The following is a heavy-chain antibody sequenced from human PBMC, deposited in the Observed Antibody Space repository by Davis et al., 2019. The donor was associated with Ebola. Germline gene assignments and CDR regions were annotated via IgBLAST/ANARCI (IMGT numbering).Heavy chain of an antibody. CDR1: GFTFSSYG. V-gene: IGHV3-30*18. J-gene: IGHJ4*02. CDR3: AKDRGAGEVDY. Sequence: PGGSLRLSCAASGFTFSSYGMHWVRQAPGKGLEWVAVISYDGSNKYYADSVKGRFTISRDNSKNTLYLQMNSLRAEDTAVYYCAKDRGAGEVDYWGQGTLVTVSS. D-gene: IGHD3-10*01. CDR2: ISYDGSNK.